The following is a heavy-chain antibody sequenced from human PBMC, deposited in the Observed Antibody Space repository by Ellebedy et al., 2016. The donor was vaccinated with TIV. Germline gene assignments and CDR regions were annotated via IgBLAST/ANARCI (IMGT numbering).Heavy chain of an antibody. J-gene: IGHJ4*02. CDR3: ARDPVEFGSWYFVDY. D-gene: IGHD6-13*01. Sequence: GESLKISCAASGFTFNTYGMHWVRQAPGKGLEWVAALHYDGSRLYYADSVRGRFTISRENSKNTLYLQMNSLRAEDTAVYYCARDPVEFGSWYFVDYWGQGTLVTVSS. CDR2: LHYDGSRL. V-gene: IGHV3-33*01. CDR1: GFTFNTYG.